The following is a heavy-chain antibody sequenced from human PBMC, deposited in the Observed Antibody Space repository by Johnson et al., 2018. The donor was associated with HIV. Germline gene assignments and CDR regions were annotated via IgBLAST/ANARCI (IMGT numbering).Heavy chain of an antibody. V-gene: IGHV3-11*04. CDR1: GFTFSDYY. CDR3: ARDRKVEWELLRSAFDI. CDR2: ISSSGSTI. J-gene: IGHJ3*02. Sequence: QAQLVESGGGLVKPGGSLRLSCAASGFTFSDYYMSWIRQAPGTGLAWVSYISSSGSTIYYADSGKARFTISRDNAKNSLYLQMNSQRAEDTAVYYCARDRKVEWELLRSAFDIWGQGTLVTVSS. D-gene: IGHD1-26*01.